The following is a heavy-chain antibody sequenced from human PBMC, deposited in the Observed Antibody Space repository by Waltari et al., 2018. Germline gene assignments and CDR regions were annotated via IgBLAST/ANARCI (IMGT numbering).Heavy chain of an antibody. Sequence: EMQMVESGGGLVQPGGSLRLSCPASGFTLSHWWIHWGRHAPGRGLMWASHIAGVGVSTTYAESVKGRFTISRDNNAVYLQMTSLRAEDTGVYYCARGAVWGAAFDYWGQGTLVTVSS. V-gene: IGHV3-74*01. CDR2: IAGVGVST. D-gene: IGHD7-27*01. J-gene: IGHJ4*02. CDR1: GFTLSHWW. CDR3: ARGAVWGAAFDY.